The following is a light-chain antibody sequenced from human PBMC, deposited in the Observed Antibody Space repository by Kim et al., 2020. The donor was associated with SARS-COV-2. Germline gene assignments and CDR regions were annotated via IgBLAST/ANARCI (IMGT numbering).Light chain of an antibody. V-gene: IGKV3-11*01. CDR1: QNVGTY. J-gene: IGKJ5*01. CDR2: DAS. CDR3: QQRTNWPIT. Sequence: EIVLTQSPATLSLSPGERATLSCRASQNVGTYLAWYQQKPGQVPRLFIYDASNKASGIPARFSGSGSGTDFSLTISSLEPEDFAIYYCQQRTNWPITFGQGTRLEIK.